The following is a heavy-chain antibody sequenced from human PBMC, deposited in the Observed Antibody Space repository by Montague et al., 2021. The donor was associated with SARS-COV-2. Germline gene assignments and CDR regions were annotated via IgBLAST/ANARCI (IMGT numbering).Heavy chain of an antibody. D-gene: IGHD3-3*01. CDR3: ARRYDFYRAEAFDV. Sequence: PALGKPTQTLTLTCVFSGFLLNTDGVGVAWIRRPPGKALEWLALIYWDGDQRYSPSLKTRLTITKDTSKNRVVLTMTNLDPVDTATYYCARRYDFYRAEAFDVWGQGTMLTVSS. CDR1: GFLLNTDGVG. V-gene: IGHV2-5*02. J-gene: IGHJ3*01. CDR2: IYWDGDQ.